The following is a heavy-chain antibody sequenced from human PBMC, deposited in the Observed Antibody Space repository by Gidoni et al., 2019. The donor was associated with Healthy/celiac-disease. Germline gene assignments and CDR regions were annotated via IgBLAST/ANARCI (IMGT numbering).Heavy chain of an antibody. CDR1: GFTVSSNY. CDR3: ARDLYLAAAGTSVPHYYYYMDV. Sequence: EVQLVESGGGLIQPGGSLRLSCAPSGFTVSSNYMSWVRQAPGKGLAWVSVIYSGGSTYYADSVKGRFTISRDNSKNTLYLQMNSLRAEDTAVYYCARDLYLAAAGTSVPHYYYYMDVWGKGTTVTVSS. V-gene: IGHV3-53*01. D-gene: IGHD6-13*01. CDR2: IYSGGST. J-gene: IGHJ6*03.